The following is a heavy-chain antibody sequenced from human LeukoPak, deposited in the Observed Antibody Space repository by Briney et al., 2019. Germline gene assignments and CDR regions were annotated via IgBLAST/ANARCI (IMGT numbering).Heavy chain of an antibody. Sequence: SETLSLTCTVSGYSISSGYYWGWIRPPPGKGLEWIGSIYHSGSTYYNPSLKSRVTISVDTSKSQFSLKLSSVTAADTAVYYCARGSRIAAAGAFDYWGREPWSPSPQ. J-gene: IGHJ4*02. D-gene: IGHD6-13*01. CDR2: IYHSGST. CDR3: ARGSRIAAAGAFDY. V-gene: IGHV4-38-2*02. CDR1: GYSISSGYY.